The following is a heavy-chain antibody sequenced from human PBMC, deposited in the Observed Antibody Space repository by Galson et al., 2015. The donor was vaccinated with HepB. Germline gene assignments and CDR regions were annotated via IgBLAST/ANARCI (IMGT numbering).Heavy chain of an antibody. CDR2: IVPIFGTA. Sequence: SVKVSCKASGATFSSDSFIWVRQAPGQGLEWMGGIVPIFGTANYAQKIQGRVTITADESTSTVYMELRSLRYEDTAVYYCAYFGSGSAEDLQLWGQGTLVIVSS. CDR1: GATFSSDS. V-gene: IGHV1-69*13. CDR3: AYFGSGSAEDLQL. D-gene: IGHD3-10*01. J-gene: IGHJ1*01.